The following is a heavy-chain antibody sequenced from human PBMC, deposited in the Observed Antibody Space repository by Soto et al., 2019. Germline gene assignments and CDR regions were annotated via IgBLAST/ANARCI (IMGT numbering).Heavy chain of an antibody. J-gene: IGHJ4*02. CDR1: GGSFXXXX. V-gene: IGHV4-34*01. CDR2: INHSGST. CDR3: ARAVVHIVVVTATYYFDY. Sequence: GLXXPSETLSLTCAVYGGSFXXXXXXXXRQPPGKGLEWIXEINHSGSTNYNPARKSRVXXXXXXXXXXXXXXXXXXXXXXXXVYYCARAVVHIVVVTATYYFDYWGQGTLVTVSS. D-gene: IGHD2-21*02.